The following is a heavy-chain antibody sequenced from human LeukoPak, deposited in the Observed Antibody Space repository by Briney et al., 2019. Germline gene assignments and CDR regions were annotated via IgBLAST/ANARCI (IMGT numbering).Heavy chain of an antibody. J-gene: IGHJ4*02. CDR1: GYTLTELS. CDR3: ATALGGGELRNFDY. CDR2: FDPEDGET. Sequence: ASVKVSCKVSGYTLTELSMHWVRQAPGKGLEWMGGFDPEDGETIYAQKFQGRVTMTEDTSTDTAYMELCSLRSEDTAVYYCATALGGGELRNFDYWGQGTLVTVSS. D-gene: IGHD1-26*01. V-gene: IGHV1-24*01.